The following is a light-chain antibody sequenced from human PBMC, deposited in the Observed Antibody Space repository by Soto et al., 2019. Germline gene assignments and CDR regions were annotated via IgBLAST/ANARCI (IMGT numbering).Light chain of an antibody. J-gene: IGKJ4*01. CDR1: QSVSNN. Sequence: EIVMTQSPATLSVSPGERATLSCRASQSVSNNLAWYQQKPGQAPRLLIYFASTRATGIPARFSGSGSGTELTLTISSLQSEDFAVYYCQQYNEWPLTFDGGTKVETK. CDR3: QQYNEWPLT. CDR2: FAS. V-gene: IGKV3-15*01.